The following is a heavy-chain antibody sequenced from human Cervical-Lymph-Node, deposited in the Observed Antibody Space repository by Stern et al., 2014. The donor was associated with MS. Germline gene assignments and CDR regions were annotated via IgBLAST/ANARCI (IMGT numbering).Heavy chain of an antibody. J-gene: IGHJ6*02. V-gene: IGHV3-30*01. D-gene: IGHD2/OR15-2a*01. Sequence: QVQLVQSGGGAVQPGSSLRLSCAASGLSLSRYAMTWVRQAPGKGLEWVAFISKDGNDERYADSVRGRFTISRDNSKNTLYLQMNNLRSDDTAVYYCGTWAFHIGNGLDVWGQGTTVVVSS. CDR3: GTWAFHIGNGLDV. CDR1: GLSLSRYA. CDR2: ISKDGNDE.